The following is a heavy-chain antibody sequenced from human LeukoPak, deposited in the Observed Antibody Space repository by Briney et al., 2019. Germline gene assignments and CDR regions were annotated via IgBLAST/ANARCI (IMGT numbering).Heavy chain of an antibody. V-gene: IGHV1-2*02. J-gene: IGHJ4*02. CDR2: INPNSGGT. CDR1: GYTFTVYY. Sequence: ASVKVSCKASGYTFTVYYMHLVRQAPGQGLEWMGWINPNSGGTNYAQKFQGRVTMTRDTSISTAYMELSRLRSDDTAVYYCASQWIQLWSSFDYWGQGTLVTVSS. D-gene: IGHD5-18*01. CDR3: ASQWIQLWSSFDY.